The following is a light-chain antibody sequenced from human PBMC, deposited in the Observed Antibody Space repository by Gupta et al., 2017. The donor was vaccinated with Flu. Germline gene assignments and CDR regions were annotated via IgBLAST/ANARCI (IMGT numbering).Light chain of an antibody. Sequence: DIQMTQSPSSLSASVGDRVTITCQASQDIRHKLNWYQQKPGKAPNLLIYDGSTLQIGVPSRFSGSGFGTDFTLTISSLQPEDIATYYCQQYDNFPPYAFGQGTKVEIK. CDR1: QDIRHK. CDR2: DGS. V-gene: IGKV1-33*01. CDR3: QQYDNFPPYA. J-gene: IGKJ2*01.